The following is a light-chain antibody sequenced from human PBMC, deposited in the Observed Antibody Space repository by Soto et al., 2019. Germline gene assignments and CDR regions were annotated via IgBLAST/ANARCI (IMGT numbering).Light chain of an antibody. CDR3: AAWDDSLNGVI. Sequence: QPVLTQPPSASGTPGQRVTISCSGSSSNIGSHSINWYQQLPGTAPKLLIYSSNQRPSGVPDRFSGSRSGTSASLAISGLQSEDEADYYCAAWDDSLNGVIFGGGTKVTVL. V-gene: IGLV1-44*01. CDR1: SSNIGSHS. J-gene: IGLJ2*01. CDR2: SSN.